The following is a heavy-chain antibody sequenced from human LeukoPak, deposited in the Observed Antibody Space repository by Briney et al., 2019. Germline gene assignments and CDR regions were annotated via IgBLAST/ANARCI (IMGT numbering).Heavy chain of an antibody. CDR1: GGSISSFY. CDR2: IYYGGST. J-gene: IGHJ4*02. Sequence: SETLSLTCTVSGGSISSFYWTWIRQLPGKGLEWIGNIYYGGSTNYNPSLESRVTISVDTSKNQFSLTLSSVTAADTAVYYCARHKSSGSYPLDYWGQGILVTVSS. D-gene: IGHD3-22*01. CDR3: ARHKSSGSYPLDY. V-gene: IGHV4-59*08.